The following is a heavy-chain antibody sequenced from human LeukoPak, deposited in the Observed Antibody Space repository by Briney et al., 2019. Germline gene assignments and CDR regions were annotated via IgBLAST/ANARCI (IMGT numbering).Heavy chain of an antibody. CDR1: GFTFSSYG. D-gene: IGHD3-10*01. Sequence: GGSLRLSCGTSGFTFSSYGMHWVRQAPGKGLEWVALRFDGRNKYHADSVKGRFTISRDNSKNTLYLQMNSLRAEDTAVYYCANALGFYGSGTYYCEYWGQGTLVTVSS. CDR2: RFDGRNK. V-gene: IGHV3-30*02. CDR3: ANALGFYGSGTYYCEY. J-gene: IGHJ4*02.